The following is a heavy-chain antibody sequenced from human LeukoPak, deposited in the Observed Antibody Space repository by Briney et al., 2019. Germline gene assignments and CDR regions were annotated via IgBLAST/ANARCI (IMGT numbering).Heavy chain of an antibody. V-gene: IGHV3-7*01. CDR2: MNEYGSEK. J-gene: IGHJ4*02. CDR3: ARVLYGSRVNVIDS. D-gene: IGHD2-2*01. Sequence: GGSLTLSCAASGFTFSNYCINWVRQAPGKGLEWVANMNEYGSEKYNVDSVRGRFAISRDNAEISLFLHMNSLRVEDTAVYRCARVLYGSRVNVIDSWGPGTLVTVSS. CDR1: GFTFSNYC.